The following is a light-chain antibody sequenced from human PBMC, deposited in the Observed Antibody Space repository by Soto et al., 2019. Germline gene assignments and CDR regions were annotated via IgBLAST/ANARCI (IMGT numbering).Light chain of an antibody. CDR3: QQYNNWPFS. CDR2: DVS. V-gene: IGKV3-15*01. Sequence: MTQSPSSLSASVGDRVTITCRASQSISSYLNWYQQKSGQSPRLLIYDVSTRATGVPARFSGTGSETDFTLTISGLQSEDSAVYFCQQYNNWPFSFGQGTRLEIK. CDR1: QSISSY. J-gene: IGKJ5*01.